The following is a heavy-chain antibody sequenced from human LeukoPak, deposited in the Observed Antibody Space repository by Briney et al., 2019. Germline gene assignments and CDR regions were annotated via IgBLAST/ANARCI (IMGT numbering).Heavy chain of an antibody. CDR2: IYTSGST. J-gene: IGHJ4*02. CDR1: GGSISSGDYY. CDR3: ARDPRYYFDY. Sequence: SETLSLTCTVSGGSISSGDYYWSWIRQPAGKGLEWIGRIYTSGSTNYNPSLKSRVTISVDTSKNQFSLKLSSVTAADTAVYYCARDPRYYFDYWGQGTLVTVSS. V-gene: IGHV4-61*02.